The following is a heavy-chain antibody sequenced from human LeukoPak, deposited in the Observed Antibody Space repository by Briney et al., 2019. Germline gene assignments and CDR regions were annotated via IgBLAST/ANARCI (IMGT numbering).Heavy chain of an antibody. CDR3: TRDRGSVYYFDY. V-gene: IGHV3-49*04. Sequence: GGSLRLSCTASGFTFGDYAVSWVRQAPGKGLEWVCFIRSKTYGGTTEYAASVKGRFTISRDDSKSIAYLQMNSLKTEDTAVYYCTRDRGSVYYFDYWGQGTLVTVSS. CDR1: GFTFGDYA. D-gene: IGHD1-26*01. CDR2: IRSKTYGGTT. J-gene: IGHJ4*02.